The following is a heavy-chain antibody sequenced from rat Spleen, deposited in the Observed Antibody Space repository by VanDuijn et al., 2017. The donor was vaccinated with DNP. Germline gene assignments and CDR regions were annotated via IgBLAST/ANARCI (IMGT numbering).Heavy chain of an antibody. CDR3: ASNNYFDY. Sequence: EVQLVESGGDLVQPGRSLKLSCVASGFTFNSYWMTWIRQVPGKGLEWVASLTSSGGSTYYPDSVKGRFTISRDNAKNTLYLQMNSLRSEDTATYYCASNNYFDYWGQGVMVTVSS. CDR1: GFTFNSYW. CDR2: LTSSGGST. J-gene: IGHJ2*01. V-gene: IGHV5-31*01.